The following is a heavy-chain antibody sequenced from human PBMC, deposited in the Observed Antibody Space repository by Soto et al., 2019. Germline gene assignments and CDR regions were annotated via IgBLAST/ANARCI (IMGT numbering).Heavy chain of an antibody. CDR3: AKDDYGDSGTCMDV. J-gene: IGHJ6*02. CDR1: GFTFSSYA. D-gene: IGHD4-17*01. V-gene: IGHV3-23*01. Sequence: EVQLLESGGGLVQPGGSLRLSCAASGFTFSSYAMSWVRQAPGKGLEWVSAISGSGGSTYYADSVKGRFTISRDNSKNTLYMQMNSLRAEDTAVYYCAKDDYGDSGTCMDVWGQGTTVTVSS. CDR2: ISGSGGST.